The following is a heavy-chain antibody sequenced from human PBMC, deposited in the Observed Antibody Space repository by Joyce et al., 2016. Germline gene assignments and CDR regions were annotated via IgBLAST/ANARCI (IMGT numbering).Heavy chain of an antibody. CDR1: GGNFYDYT. Sequence: VQLVQSGAEVKKPGSSVKVSCKVSGGNFYDYTITWVRQAPGQGLEWMGSIIPMVGVANYARKFRGRVALTADKSTATAYLELNSLRLDDTAMFFCTRGRIEYSKTFNAYDIWGQGTMVTVSS. CDR2: IIPMVGVA. V-gene: IGHV1-69*04. CDR3: TRGRIEYSKTFNAYDI. D-gene: IGHD2/OR15-2a*01. J-gene: IGHJ3*02.